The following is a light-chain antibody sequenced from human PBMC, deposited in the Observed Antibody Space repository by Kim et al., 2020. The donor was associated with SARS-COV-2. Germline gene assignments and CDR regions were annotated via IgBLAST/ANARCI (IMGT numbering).Light chain of an antibody. CDR2: DAS. CDR3: QQYDNLPLT. V-gene: IGKV1-33*01. Sequence: ASVGDSVTITCQSSQDIKNYLKWYQQKPRKGPKVLSYDASNLETGVPSRFSGSGSGTDFSFTITNLQHDDIATYYCQQYDNLPLTFGGETKVDIK. J-gene: IGKJ4*01. CDR1: QDIKNY.